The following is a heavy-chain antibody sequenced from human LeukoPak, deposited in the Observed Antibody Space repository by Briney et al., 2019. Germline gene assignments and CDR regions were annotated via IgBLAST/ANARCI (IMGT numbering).Heavy chain of an antibody. CDR3: AKGQYQLHS. CDR2: ISASGGST. CDR1: GFTFTTYG. Sequence: GGSLRLSCTASGFTFTTYGMSWVRQAPGKGLEGVSGISASGGSTYYADSVKGRFTISRDNSKNTLYLQMNSLRVEDTAVYYCAKGQYQLHSWGQGTLVTVSS. J-gene: IGHJ4*02. V-gene: IGHV3-23*01. D-gene: IGHD2-2*01.